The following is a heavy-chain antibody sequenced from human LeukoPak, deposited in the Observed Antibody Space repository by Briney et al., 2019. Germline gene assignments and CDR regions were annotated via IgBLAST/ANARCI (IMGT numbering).Heavy chain of an antibody. V-gene: IGHV3-23*01. Sequence: PGGSLRLSCAASGFTFSSYAMSWVRQAPGKGLEWVSAISGSGGSTYYADSVKGRFTISRDNSKNTLYLQMNSPRAEDTAVYYCANSGSYYLIPYYFDYWGQGTLVTVSS. J-gene: IGHJ4*02. CDR1: GFTFSSYA. CDR3: ANSGSYYLIPYYFDY. D-gene: IGHD3-10*01. CDR2: ISGSGGST.